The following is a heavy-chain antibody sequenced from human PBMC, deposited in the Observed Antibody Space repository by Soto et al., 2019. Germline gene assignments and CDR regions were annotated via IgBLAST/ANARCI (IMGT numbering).Heavy chain of an antibody. D-gene: IGHD1-1*01. V-gene: IGHV3-21*01. CDR3: ARALSNQTITDY. Sequence: GVSLRLSCAASGFTFSSYSMNCVRQAPGKGLEWVSSISSSSSYIYYADSVKGRFTISRDNAKNSLYLQMNSLRAEDTAVYYCARALSNQTITDYWGQGTLVTVSS. J-gene: IGHJ4*02. CDR2: ISSSSSYI. CDR1: GFTFSSYS.